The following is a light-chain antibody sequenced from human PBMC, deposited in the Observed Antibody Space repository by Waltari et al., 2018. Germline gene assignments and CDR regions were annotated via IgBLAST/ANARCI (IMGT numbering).Light chain of an antibody. V-gene: IGLV3-1*01. Sequence: SYELTPPPSVSVSLGPTASIICSGDKLGEKSHCWYQQKPGHSPVLVIYQESKRPSGIPERFSGSNSGNTATLTISGTQAMDEADYYCQAWDSSTVVFGGGTKLTVL. CDR2: QES. CDR3: QAWDSSTVV. J-gene: IGLJ2*01. CDR1: KLGEKS.